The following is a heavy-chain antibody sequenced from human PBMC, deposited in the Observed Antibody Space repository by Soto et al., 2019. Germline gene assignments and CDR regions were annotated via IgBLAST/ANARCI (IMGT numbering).Heavy chain of an antibody. CDR2: INPNSGGT. D-gene: IGHD6-13*01. V-gene: IGHV1-2*02. J-gene: IGHJ1*01. CDR1: GYTFTGYY. CDR3: ARAADSSRYEYFQH. Sequence: ASVKVSCKASGYTFTGYYMHWVRQAPGQGLEWMGWINPNSGGTNYAQKFQGRVTMTRDTSISTAYMELRRLRSDDTAVYYCARAADSSRYEYFQHWGQGTLVTVSS.